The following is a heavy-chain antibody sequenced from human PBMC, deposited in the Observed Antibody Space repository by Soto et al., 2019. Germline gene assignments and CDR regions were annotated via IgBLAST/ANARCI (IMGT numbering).Heavy chain of an antibody. V-gene: IGHV3-64D*06. D-gene: IGHD2-15*01. CDR2: VSTSGRST. J-gene: IGHJ4*02. CDR1: GFIFSEST. Sequence: EVQLVESGGGLVQPGGSMRLSCSASGFIFSESTIYWVRQVPGKGLEAISAVSTSGRSTYYADSVKDRFTISRDNSKNTLFLQMGSLIPEDTAIYYFVKQAHGLDGVAFDYLRQGTQVTVAS. CDR3: VKQAHGLDGVAFDY.